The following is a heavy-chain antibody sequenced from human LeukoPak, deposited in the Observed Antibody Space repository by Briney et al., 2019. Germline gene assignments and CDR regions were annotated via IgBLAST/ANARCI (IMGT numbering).Heavy chain of an antibody. CDR1: GFTFSSYW. V-gene: IGHV3-7*03. D-gene: IGHD6-19*01. J-gene: IGHJ4*02. CDR3: TREYTSGWFDY. Sequence: GGSLRLSCAASGFTFSSYWMSWVRQAPGKGLEWVANMNQDGSTKQYVDSVKGRFTISRDNAKNSLHLLLNNLRAEDTAIYYCTREYTSGWFDYWGQGILVTVSS. CDR2: MNQDGSTK.